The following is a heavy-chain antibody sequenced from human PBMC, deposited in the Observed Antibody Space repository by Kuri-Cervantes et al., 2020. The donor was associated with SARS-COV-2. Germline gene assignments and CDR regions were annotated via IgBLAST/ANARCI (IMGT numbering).Heavy chain of an antibody. CDR3: ARGMNSGINYDY. Sequence: GGSLRLSCAASGFTFSSYAMHWVRQAPGKGLEWVSVISYDGSNKYYADSVKGRFTISRDNSKNTLYLQMNSLRAEDTAVYYCARGMNSGINYDYWGQGTLVTVSS. CDR1: GFTFSSYA. D-gene: IGHD1-26*01. V-gene: IGHV3-30*04. CDR2: ISYDGSNK. J-gene: IGHJ4*02.